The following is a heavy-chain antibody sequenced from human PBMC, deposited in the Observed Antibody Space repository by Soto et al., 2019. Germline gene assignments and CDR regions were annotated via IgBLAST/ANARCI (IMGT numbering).Heavy chain of an antibody. V-gene: IGHV1-69*12. J-gene: IGHJ4*02. CDR2: IIPMFGTA. CDR1: GGTFSTYA. CDR3: ASGIQRWLRRINNGYSG. D-gene: IGHD5-12*01. Sequence: QVQLVQSGAEVKKPESSVKVSCKAPGGTFSTYAISWVRQAPGQGLEWMGGIIPMFGTANYAQRFQDGVTITADESTNTVYMELRSLRSEDTAVYFCASGIQRWLRRINNGYSGWGQGTLVTVSS.